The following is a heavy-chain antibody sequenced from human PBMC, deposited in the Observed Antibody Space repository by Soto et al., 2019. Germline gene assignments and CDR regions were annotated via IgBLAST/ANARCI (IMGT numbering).Heavy chain of an antibody. D-gene: IGHD5-18*01. Sequence: EVQLVESGGGLVKPGGSLRLSCAASGFTFSSYSMNWVRQAPGKGLEWVSSISSSSSYIYYADSVKGRFTISRDNAKNSRYLQMTSLRAEDTAVYYCARDLATAYYYYYYMDVWGKGTTVTVSS. V-gene: IGHV3-21*01. J-gene: IGHJ6*03. CDR3: ARDLATAYYYYYYMDV. CDR1: GFTFSSYS. CDR2: ISSSSSYI.